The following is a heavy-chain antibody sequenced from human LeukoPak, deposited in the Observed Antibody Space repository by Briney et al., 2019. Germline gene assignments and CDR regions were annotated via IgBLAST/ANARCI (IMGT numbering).Heavy chain of an antibody. Sequence: GGSLRLSCAASGFTVSSNYMSWVRQAPGKGLEWVGRIKSKTDGGTTDYAAPVKGRFTISRDDSKNTLFLQMNSLETEDTAMYYCTTLEAWGQGTLVTVSS. CDR3: TTLEA. V-gene: IGHV3-15*01. CDR2: IKSKTDGGTT. J-gene: IGHJ4*02. CDR1: GFTVSSNY. D-gene: IGHD3-3*01.